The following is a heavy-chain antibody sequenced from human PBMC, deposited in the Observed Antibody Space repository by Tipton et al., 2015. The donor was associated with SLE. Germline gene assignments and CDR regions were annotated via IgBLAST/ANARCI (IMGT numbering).Heavy chain of an antibody. CDR1: SGSVSSGAYY. CDR3: ARSLDAAALFDY. CDR2: VFSSGTT. J-gene: IGHJ4*02. V-gene: IGHV4-31*03. D-gene: IGHD2-2*01. Sequence: TLSLTCTVSSGSVSSGAYYWSWIRQHPGKGLEWIGYVFSSGTTYYNPSLQGRLSMSLDTSKNQLSLQLSSVTSADTAVYYCARSLDAAALFDYWGQGALVTVSS.